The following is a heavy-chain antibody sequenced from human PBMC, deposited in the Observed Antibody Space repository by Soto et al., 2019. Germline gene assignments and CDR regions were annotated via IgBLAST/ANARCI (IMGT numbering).Heavy chain of an antibody. CDR1: GFTFSSFV. Sequence: QVQLVESGGGGVQPGRSLRLSCATSGFTFSSFVMHWVRQAPGKGLEWVAVIYHDRSNKYYADSVKGRFTISRDNSKSTLYLQMNSLRAEDTAVYYCASRVGAVDYWGQGTLVTVSS. CDR3: ASRVGAVDY. CDR2: IYHDRSNK. D-gene: IGHD3-16*01. V-gene: IGHV3-33*01. J-gene: IGHJ4*02.